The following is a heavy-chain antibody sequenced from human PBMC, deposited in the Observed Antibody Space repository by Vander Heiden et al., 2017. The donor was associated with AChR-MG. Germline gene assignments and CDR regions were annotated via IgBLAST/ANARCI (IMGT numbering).Heavy chain of an antibody. CDR1: GGSFSGYY. CDR3: ASGTKVAAIDY. V-gene: IGHV4-34*01. Sequence: QVQLQQWGAGLLKPPETLSLTCAAYGGSFSGYYWSWIGQPPGKGLEWIGKINHSGSTNYNPSLKSRVTISVDTSKNQFSLKLSSVTAADTAVYYCASGTKVAAIDYWGQGTLVTVSS. J-gene: IGHJ4*02. CDR2: INHSGST. D-gene: IGHD2-15*01.